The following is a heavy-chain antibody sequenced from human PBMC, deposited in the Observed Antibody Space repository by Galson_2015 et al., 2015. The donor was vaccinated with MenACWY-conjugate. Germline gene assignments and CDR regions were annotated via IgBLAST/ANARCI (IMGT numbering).Heavy chain of an antibody. J-gene: IGHJ6*03. D-gene: IGHD2-15*01. CDR2: IIPIFGTA. CDR3: ARDPEIAATFYYMDV. CDR1: GGTFSSYA. Sequence: SVKVSCKASGGTFSSYAISWVRQAPGQGLEWMGGIIPIFGTANYAQKFQGRVTITADESTSTAYMELSSLRSEDTAVYYCARDPEIAATFYYMDVRGKGTTVTVSS. V-gene: IGHV1-69*13.